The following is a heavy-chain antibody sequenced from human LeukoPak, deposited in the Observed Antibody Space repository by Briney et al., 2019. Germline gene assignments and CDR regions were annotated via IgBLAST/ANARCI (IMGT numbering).Heavy chain of an antibody. D-gene: IGHD6-19*01. CDR2: IKSITDGGTT. CDR3: TTVQGQWLVLRY. J-gene: IGHJ4*02. V-gene: IGHV3-15*01. CDR1: GFTFSNAW. Sequence: GGSLRLSCAASGFTFSNAWMSWVRQAPGKGLEWVGRIKSITDGGTTDYAAPVKGRFTISRDDSKNTLYLQMNSLKTEDTAVYYCTTVQGQWLVLRYWGQGTLVTVSS.